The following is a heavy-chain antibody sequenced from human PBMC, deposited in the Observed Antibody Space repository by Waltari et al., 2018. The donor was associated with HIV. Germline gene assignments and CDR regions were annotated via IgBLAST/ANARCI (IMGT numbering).Heavy chain of an antibody. CDR2: IYPSDSYT. D-gene: IGHD2-15*01. V-gene: IGHV5-10-1*01. Sequence: EVQLVQSGAEEKKPGESLRISCTGYGYSFTRYWLCWVRQVRGKGLEWVGRIYPSDSYTNYSPSFQGHVTISADKSISTAYLQWSSLKASDTAMYYCARYCSGGSCYGGFDYWGQGTLVTVSS. CDR1: GYSFTRYW. CDR3: ARYCSGGSCYGGFDY. J-gene: IGHJ4*02.